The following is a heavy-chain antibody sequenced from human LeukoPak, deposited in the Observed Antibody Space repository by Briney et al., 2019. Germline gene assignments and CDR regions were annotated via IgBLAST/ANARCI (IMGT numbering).Heavy chain of an antibody. D-gene: IGHD3-10*01. CDR1: GFTFSRYS. CDR2: ISSSSSYI. Sequence: GGSLRLYCAASGFTFSRYSMNWVRQAPGKGLEWVSSISSSSSYIYYADSVKGRFTISRDNAKNSLYLQMNSLRAEDTAVYYCARALAGVWFGELPPDYWGQGTLVTVSS. V-gene: IGHV3-21*01. CDR3: ARALAGVWFGELPPDY. J-gene: IGHJ4*02.